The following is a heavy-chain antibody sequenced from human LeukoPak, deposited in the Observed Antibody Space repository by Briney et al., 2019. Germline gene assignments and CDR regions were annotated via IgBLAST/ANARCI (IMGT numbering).Heavy chain of an antibody. Sequence: ASVKVSCKASGYTFTDYAIHWVRQAPGQGLEWMGWINTGNGNTKYSQKFQDRVTLIRDTSASTVYMELSSLRSEDTAVYYCAREYYYDETPDYWGQGTLVTVSS. D-gene: IGHD3-22*01. CDR3: AREYYYDETPDY. CDR1: GYTFTDYA. J-gene: IGHJ4*02. CDR2: INTGNGNT. V-gene: IGHV1-3*04.